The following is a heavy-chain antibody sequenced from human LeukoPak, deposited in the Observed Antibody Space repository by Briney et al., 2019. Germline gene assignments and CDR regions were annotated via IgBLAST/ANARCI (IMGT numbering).Heavy chain of an antibody. J-gene: IGHJ5*02. CDR2: FNPNSGGT. V-gene: IGHV1-2*02. D-gene: IGHD1-7*01. Sequence: GASVKVSCKASGYTFTGYYMHWVRQAPGQGLEWMGWFNPNSGGTNYAQKFQGRVTMTRDTSISTAYMELSRLRSDDTAVYYCARDVITGTTLGFDPWGQGTLVTVSS. CDR1: GYTFTGYY. CDR3: ARDVITGTTLGFDP.